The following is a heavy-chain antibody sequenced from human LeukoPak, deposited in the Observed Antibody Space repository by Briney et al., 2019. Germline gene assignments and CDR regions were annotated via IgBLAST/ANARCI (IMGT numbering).Heavy chain of an antibody. CDR2: THHSGSA. V-gene: IGHV4-4*02. D-gene: IGHD4-17*01. CDR3: ARNDGWAFHI. J-gene: IGHJ3*02. CDR1: GASVSTGNS. Sequence: SETLSLTCAVSGASVSTGNSWSWVRQPPGKGLEWIAETHHSGSANYKPSLKSRVTISVDKSKNQISLKLSSVTAADTAVYYCARNDGWAFHIWGQGTMVTVSS.